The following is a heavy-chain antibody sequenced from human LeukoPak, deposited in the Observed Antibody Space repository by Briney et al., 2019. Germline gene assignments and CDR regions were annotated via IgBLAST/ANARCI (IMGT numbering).Heavy chain of an antibody. CDR1: GGSISSYY. D-gene: IGHD2-15*01. CDR2: IYYSGST. J-gene: IGHJ5*02. Sequence: SETLSLTCTVSGGSISSYYWSWIRQPPGKGLEWIGYIYYSGSTNYNPPLKSRVTISVNTSKNQFSLKLSSVTAADTAVYYCARSPGGYCSGGSCYSENWFDPWGQGTLVTVSS. V-gene: IGHV4-59*01. CDR3: ARSPGGYCSGGSCYSENWFDP.